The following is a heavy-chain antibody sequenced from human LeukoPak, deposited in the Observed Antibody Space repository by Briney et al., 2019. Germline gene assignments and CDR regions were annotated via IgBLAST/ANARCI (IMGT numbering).Heavy chain of an antibody. D-gene: IGHD3-10*01. Sequence: SETLSLTCTVSGYSLTSGYYWGWIRQPPGKGLEWIGEIYHSGSTNYNPSLKSRVTISIDKSKNQFSLKLSSVTAADTAVYYCARYRGANGYYFDYWGQGTLVTVSS. V-gene: IGHV4-38-2*02. CDR2: IYHSGST. J-gene: IGHJ4*02. CDR1: GYSLTSGYY. CDR3: ARYRGANGYYFDY.